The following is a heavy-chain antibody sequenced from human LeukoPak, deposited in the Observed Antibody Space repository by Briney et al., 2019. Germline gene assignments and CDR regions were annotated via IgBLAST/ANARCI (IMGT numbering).Heavy chain of an antibody. CDR1: GYSISSDYY. D-gene: IGHD6-6*01. CDR3: ARDFSSSSTVYYYYMDV. Sequence: SETLSLTCTVSGYSISSDYYWGWIRQPPGKGLEWIGSIYHSGNTYYNPSLKSRVTISLDTSKNQFSLKLSSVTAADTAIYYCARDFSSSSTVYYYYMDVWGKGTTVTVSS. J-gene: IGHJ6*03. CDR2: IYHSGNT. V-gene: IGHV4-38-2*02.